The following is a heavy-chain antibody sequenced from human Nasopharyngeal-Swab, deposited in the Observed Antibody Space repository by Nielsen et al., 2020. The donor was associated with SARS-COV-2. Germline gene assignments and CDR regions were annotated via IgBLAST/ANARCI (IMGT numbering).Heavy chain of an antibody. D-gene: IGHD6-13*01. CDR3: AKVLGSSWYSNDWYFDL. J-gene: IGHJ2*01. CDR2: ISGSGGST. V-gene: IGHV3-23*01. Sequence: WIRQPAGKGREWVSAISGSGGSTYYADSVEGRFTISRDNSKNTLYLQMNSLRAEDTAVYYCAKVLGSSWYSNDWYFDLWGRGTLVTVSS.